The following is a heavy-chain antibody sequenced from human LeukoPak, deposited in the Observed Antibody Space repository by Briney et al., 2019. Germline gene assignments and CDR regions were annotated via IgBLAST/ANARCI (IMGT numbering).Heavy chain of an antibody. CDR2: ISSSSSYT. CDR3: ARDGLSRGVSDY. V-gene: IGHV3-21*01. CDR1: GFTFSIYS. D-gene: IGHD3-10*01. Sequence: PGGSLRLSCAASGFTFSIYSMNWVRQAPGKGLEWVSSISSSSSYTYYADSVKGRFTISRDNAKNSLYLQMNGLRAEDTAVYYCARDGLSRGVSDYWGQGTLVTVSS. J-gene: IGHJ4*02.